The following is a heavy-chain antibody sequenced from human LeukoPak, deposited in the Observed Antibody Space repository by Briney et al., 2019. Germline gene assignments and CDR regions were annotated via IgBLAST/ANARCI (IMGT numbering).Heavy chain of an antibody. J-gene: IGHJ6*03. Sequence: ASVKVSCKASGYTFTSYGISWVRQAPGQGLEWMGWINPNSGGTNYAQKFQGRVTMTRDTSISTAYMELSRLRSDDTAVYYCARAGGTAAAGRYMDVWGKGTTVTVSS. D-gene: IGHD6-25*01. CDR3: ARAGGTAAAGRYMDV. CDR2: INPNSGGT. V-gene: IGHV1-2*02. CDR1: GYTFTSYG.